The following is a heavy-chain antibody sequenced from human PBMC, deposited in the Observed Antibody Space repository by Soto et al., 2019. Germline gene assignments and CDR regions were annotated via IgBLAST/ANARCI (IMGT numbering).Heavy chain of an antibody. D-gene: IGHD3-9*01. CDR2: ISSSSSTI. V-gene: IGHV3-48*02. Sequence: PGGSLRLSCAASGFTFSSYSMNWVRQAPGKGLEWVSYISSSSSTIYYADSVKGRFTISRDNAKNSLYLQMNSLRDEDTAVYYCARDFPRQGGDILTGHGWGQGTLVTVSS. CDR3: ARDFPRQGGDILTGHG. J-gene: IGHJ4*02. CDR1: GFTFSSYS.